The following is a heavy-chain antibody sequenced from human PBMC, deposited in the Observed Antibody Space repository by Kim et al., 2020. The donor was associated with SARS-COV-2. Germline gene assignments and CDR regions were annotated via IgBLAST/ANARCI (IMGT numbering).Heavy chain of an antibody. CDR1: GFTFSSYA. CDR2: ISGSGGST. V-gene: IGHV3-23*01. Sequence: GGSLRLSCAASGFTFSSYAMSWVRQAPGKGLEWVSAISGSGGSTYYADSVKGRFTISRDNSKNTLYLQMNSLRAEDTAVYYCAKDRIYSSSPYNWFDPWGQGTLVTVSS. J-gene: IGHJ5*02. D-gene: IGHD6-13*01. CDR3: AKDRIYSSSPYNWFDP.